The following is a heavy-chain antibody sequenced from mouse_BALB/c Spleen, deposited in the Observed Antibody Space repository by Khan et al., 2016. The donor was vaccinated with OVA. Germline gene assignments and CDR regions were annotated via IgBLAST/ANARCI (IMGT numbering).Heavy chain of an antibody. D-gene: IGHD3-2*02. J-gene: IGHJ2*02. CDR3: ASRGAAQATWDYFDY. Sequence: QVQLKQSGTEVVRPGTSVKMSCKAAGYTFTHYWIGWVKQRPGHSLEWIGDTYPGGGYTNYNEKFKGRATLTADTSSSTAYMQLSGLTSEDSDIYYCASRGAAQATWDYFDYWGQGTSLIVSS. CDR2: TYPGGGYT. CDR1: GYTFTHYW. V-gene: IGHV1-63*02.